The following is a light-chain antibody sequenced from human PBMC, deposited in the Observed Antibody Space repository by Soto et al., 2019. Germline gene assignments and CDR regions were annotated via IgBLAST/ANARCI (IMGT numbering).Light chain of an antibody. CDR3: HQYGSSPPT. CDR1: QSITSYF. V-gene: IGKV3-20*01. J-gene: IGKJ2*01. CDR2: GAS. Sequence: EIVLTQSPATLSLSPGERATLSCRASQSITSYFLAWYQQKPGQAPRLLIYGASGRATGIPDRFSGSGSGTDFTLTISGLEPEDFAVYYCHQYGSSPPTFGQGTKLEIK.